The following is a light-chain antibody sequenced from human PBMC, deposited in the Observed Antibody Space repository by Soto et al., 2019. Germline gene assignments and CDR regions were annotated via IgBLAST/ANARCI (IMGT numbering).Light chain of an antibody. J-gene: IGKJ2*01. Sequence: EIVLTQSPGTLSLSPGERATLSCRASQSVSSSYLAWYQHKPGPAPMLLICGASSRATGIADRFSGSGSGTDFPLTISRQAHEVLAVYCCQQNGSPPHTFGQGTKLEIK. CDR2: GAS. V-gene: IGKV3-20*01. CDR3: QQNGSPPHT. CDR1: QSVSSSY.